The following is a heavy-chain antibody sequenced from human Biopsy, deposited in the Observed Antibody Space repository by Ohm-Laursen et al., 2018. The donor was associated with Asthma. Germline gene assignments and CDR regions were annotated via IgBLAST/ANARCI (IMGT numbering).Heavy chain of an antibody. V-gene: IGHV1-69*13. Sequence: GASVKVSCKASGGMFGNYAISWVRQAPGQGLEWLGGIMTVFGTTKYAQKFQGRVTITADESTSTAYMEVTSLRSEDTAIYYCARCQVGYSSGWSLLLKKIYYSGMDVWGQGTAVTVSS. CDR2: IMTVFGTT. J-gene: IGHJ6*02. CDR1: GGMFGNYA. D-gene: IGHD6-19*01. CDR3: ARCQVGYSSGWSLLLKKIYYSGMDV.